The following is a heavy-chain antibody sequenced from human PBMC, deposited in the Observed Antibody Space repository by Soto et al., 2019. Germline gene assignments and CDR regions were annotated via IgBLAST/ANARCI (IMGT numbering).Heavy chain of an antibody. Sequence: QVLLQESGPGLVKPSQTLSLTCTVSGGSISSGGYYWSWIRQHPGKSLEWIGYIYNSGSTYYNPSLKSRLTISVDTSKNQFSPKLSSVTAADTAVYYCARGGSYFPFDYWGQGTLVTVSS. D-gene: IGHD1-26*01. CDR3: ARGGSYFPFDY. V-gene: IGHV4-31*03. CDR2: IYNSGST. CDR1: GGSISSGGYY. J-gene: IGHJ4*02.